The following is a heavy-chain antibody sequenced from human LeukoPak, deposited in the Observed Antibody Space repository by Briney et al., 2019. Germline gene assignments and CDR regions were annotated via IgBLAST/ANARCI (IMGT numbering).Heavy chain of an antibody. CDR1: GFTFSSYE. D-gene: IGHD6-19*01. J-gene: IGHJ4*02. Sequence: GGSLRPSCEASGFTFSSYEMNWVRQAPGKGLEWISYISTSGATMYADSVKGRFTISRDNAKNSLYLQMNSLRAEDTAVYYCARHNGWYDYWGQGTLVTVSS. CDR2: ISTSGATM. CDR3: ARHNGWYDY. V-gene: IGHV3-48*03.